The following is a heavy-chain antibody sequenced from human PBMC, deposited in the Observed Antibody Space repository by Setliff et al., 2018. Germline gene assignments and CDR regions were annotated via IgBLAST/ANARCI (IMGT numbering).Heavy chain of an antibody. CDR1: GDSINSRTNY. CDR2: IYASWST. D-gene: IGHD5-12*01. J-gene: IGHJ1*01. Sequence: PSETLSLTCTVSGDSINSRTNYWSWIRQPAGKGPEWIGHIYASWSTNYNPSLKSRVTISLDTSKNQFSLNLRSVTAADTAMYYCARGGYFGYNADFWGRGTLVTVSS. CDR3: ARGGYFGYNADF. V-gene: IGHV4-61*09.